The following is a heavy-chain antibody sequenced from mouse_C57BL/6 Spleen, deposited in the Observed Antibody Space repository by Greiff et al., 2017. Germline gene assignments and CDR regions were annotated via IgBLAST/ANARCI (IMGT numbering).Heavy chain of an antibody. J-gene: IGHJ4*01. D-gene: IGHD2-4*01. V-gene: IGHV1-81*01. CDR3: ARRGSYYDYDKGDYYAMDY. CDR1: GYTFTSYG. CDR2: IYPRSGNT. Sequence: VQLQQSGAELARPGASVKLSCKASGYTFTSYGISWVKQRTGQGLEWIGEIYPRSGNTYYNEKFKGKATLTADKSSSTAYMELRSLTSEDSAVYFCARRGSYYDYDKGDYYAMDYWGQGTSVTVSS.